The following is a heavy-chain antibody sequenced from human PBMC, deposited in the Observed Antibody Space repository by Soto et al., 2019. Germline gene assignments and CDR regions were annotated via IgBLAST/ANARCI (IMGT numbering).Heavy chain of an antibody. D-gene: IGHD4-17*01. Sequence: SVKVSCKASGGAFGRYSVSWVRQAPGQGLEWIGGVIPVFNTSNYSLKFQGRVAIFADLSTSTVFMELRSLRSEDTALYYCARGDEMTAVTIFEYWGQGTLVTVS. V-gene: IGHV1-69*13. CDR3: ARGDEMTAVTIFEY. J-gene: IGHJ4*02. CDR2: VIPVFNTS. CDR1: GGAFGRYS.